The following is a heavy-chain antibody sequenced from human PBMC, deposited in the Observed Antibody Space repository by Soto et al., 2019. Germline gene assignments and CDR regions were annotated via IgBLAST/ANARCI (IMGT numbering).Heavy chain of an antibody. CDR2: IYHSGST. D-gene: IGHD6-13*01. CDR1: GGSISSSNW. CDR3: ARDLGIAAAGTIGGVYYYYYYGMDV. J-gene: IGHJ6*02. Sequence: LSLTCAVSGGSISSSNWWSWVRQPPGKGLEWIGEIYHSGSTNYNPSLKSRVTISVDKSKNQFSLKLSSVTAADTAVYYCARDLGIAAAGTIGGVYYYYYYGMDVWGQGTTVTVSS. V-gene: IGHV4-4*02.